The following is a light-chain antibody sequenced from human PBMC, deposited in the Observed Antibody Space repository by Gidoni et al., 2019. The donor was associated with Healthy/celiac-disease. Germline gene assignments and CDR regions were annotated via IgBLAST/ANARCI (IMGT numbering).Light chain of an antibody. J-gene: IGKJ4*01. V-gene: IGKV3-11*01. CDR3: QQRSNWPST. Sequence: EIVLTQSPATLSLSPGERATLACRASQSVSSYLAWYQQKPGQAPRLLIYDASNRATGIPARFSCSGSGTDFTLTISSLEPEDFAVYSCQQRSNWPSTFGGGTTVEIK. CDR2: DAS. CDR1: QSVSSY.